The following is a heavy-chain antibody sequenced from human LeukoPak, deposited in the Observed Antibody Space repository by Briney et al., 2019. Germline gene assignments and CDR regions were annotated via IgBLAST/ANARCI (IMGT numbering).Heavy chain of an antibody. CDR1: GFTFSNAW. CDR2: ISSDGSDT. CDR3: VGSDYFHY. J-gene: IGHJ4*02. Sequence: GGSLRLSCAASGFTFSNAWMHWVRHAPGKGLVWVSRISSDGSDTYYADSVKGRFTISRDNAKNTLYLQMNSLRAEDTAVYYCVGSDYFHYWGQGALVTVSS. V-gene: IGHV3-74*01.